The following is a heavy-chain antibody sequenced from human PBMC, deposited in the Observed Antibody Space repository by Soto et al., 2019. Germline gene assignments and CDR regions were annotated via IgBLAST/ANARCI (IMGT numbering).Heavy chain of an antibody. D-gene: IGHD2-15*01. Sequence: ASVNVSFKASCYTFTIYFIILVRQSPVQGLEWMGWISAYNGNTNYAQKLQGRVTITTDTSTSTAYMELRSLRSDDTAVYYCARDRGYCSGGSCDDWLDHWGQGTLVTVSS. CDR1: CYTFTIYF. V-gene: IGHV1-18*04. J-gene: IGHJ5*02. CDR3: ARDRGYCSGGSCDDWLDH. CDR2: ISAYNGNT.